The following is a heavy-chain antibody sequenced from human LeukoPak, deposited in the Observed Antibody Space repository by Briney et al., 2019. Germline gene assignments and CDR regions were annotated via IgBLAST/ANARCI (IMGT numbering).Heavy chain of an antibody. V-gene: IGHV1-3*04. J-gene: IGHJ4*02. CDR3: AKDMVAYGSGSADY. CDR2: INTGNGNT. CDR1: GYTFTSYA. Sequence: ASVKVSCKASGYTFTSYAIHWVRQAPGQRLEWMGWINTGNGNTKYLQKFQGRVTITRDTSASTAYMDLSSLRSEDTAVYYCAKDMVAYGSGSADYWGQGTLVTVSS. D-gene: IGHD3-10*01.